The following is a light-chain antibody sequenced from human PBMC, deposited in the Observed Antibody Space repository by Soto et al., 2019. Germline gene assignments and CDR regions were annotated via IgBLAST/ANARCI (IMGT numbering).Light chain of an antibody. CDR3: ATWYDSLSGYV. CDR2: YNN. Sequence: QPVLTQPPSASGTPGQRVTISCSGRSSNIGSNYVYWYQQLPGTAPKLLIYYNNQRPSGVPDRFSGSKSGTSASLAISGLRSEDEADYYCATWYDSLSGYVFGTGTKLTVL. CDR1: SSNIGSNY. J-gene: IGLJ1*01. V-gene: IGLV1-47*02.